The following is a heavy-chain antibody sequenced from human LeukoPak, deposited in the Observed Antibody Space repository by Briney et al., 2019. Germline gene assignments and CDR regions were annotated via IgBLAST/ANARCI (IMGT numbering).Heavy chain of an antibody. J-gene: IGHJ4*02. CDR3: ARGGFDY. Sequence: SETLSLTCTVSGGSISSYYWSWIRQPPGKGLEWIGYIYYSGSTNYNPSLKSRVTISVDTSKNQFSLKLSSVTAADTAVYYCARGGFDYWGQGTLVTVSS. CDR1: GGSISSYY. V-gene: IGHV4-59*01. CDR2: IYYSGST.